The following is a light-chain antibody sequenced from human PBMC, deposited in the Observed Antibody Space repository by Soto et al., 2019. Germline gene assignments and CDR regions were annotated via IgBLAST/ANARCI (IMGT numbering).Light chain of an antibody. CDR3: QQYNEWPLP. CDR1: HSISGN. V-gene: IGKV3-15*01. Sequence: EIVMTQSPDTLSVSPGDRATLSCRASHSISGNLAWYQQKPGQAPRLLIYGTSTRATGVPVRFSGSGSGTEFIVTISSLQSEDSAVYYCQQYNEWPLPFGGGTKVDIK. CDR2: GTS. J-gene: IGKJ4*01.